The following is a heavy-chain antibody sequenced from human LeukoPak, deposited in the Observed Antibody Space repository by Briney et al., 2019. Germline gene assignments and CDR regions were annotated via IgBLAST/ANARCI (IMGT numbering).Heavy chain of an antibody. Sequence: SETLSLACAVYGGSFRGFSWTWIRQPPGEGLEWIGEINHSGSSNYNPSLKSRVTISVDTSKNQFSLKLYSVTAADTAVYYCARLGGSYYFDYWGQGTLVTVSS. D-gene: IGHD1-26*01. CDR3: ARLGGSYYFDY. CDR1: GGSFRGFS. V-gene: IGHV4-34*01. CDR2: INHSGSS. J-gene: IGHJ4*02.